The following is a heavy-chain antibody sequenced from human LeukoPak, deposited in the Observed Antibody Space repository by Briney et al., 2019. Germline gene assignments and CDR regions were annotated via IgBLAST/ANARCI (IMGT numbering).Heavy chain of an antibody. V-gene: IGHV3-7*01. CDR3: ATGRAAHLFDF. D-gene: IGHD6-6*01. CDR2: VKQDGSEK. J-gene: IGHJ4*02. Sequence: GGSLRLSCAASGFTFSTHWMIWVRQAPGKGLEWVANVKQDGSEKYYVDSVKGRFTISRVNAKNSLYLQMNSLRTEDTAVYYCATGRAAHLFDFWGQGTLVTVSS. CDR1: GFTFSTHW.